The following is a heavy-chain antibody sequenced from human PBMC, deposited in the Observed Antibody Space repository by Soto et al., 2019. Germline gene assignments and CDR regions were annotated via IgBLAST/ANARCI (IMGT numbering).Heavy chain of an antibody. CDR3: AREGPHDKESAFAI. CDR1: GGSVSSSPYY. CDR2: ISYSGSP. Sequence: SETLSLTCSVSGGSVSSSPYYWGWVRQPPGQGLEWIASISYSGSPYHNPSLRSRVTISIDTSKNQFFLRLRSVTAADTAVYYCAREGPHDKESAFAIWGQGTLVTVSS. V-gene: IGHV4-39*07. J-gene: IGHJ3*02. D-gene: IGHD3-9*01.